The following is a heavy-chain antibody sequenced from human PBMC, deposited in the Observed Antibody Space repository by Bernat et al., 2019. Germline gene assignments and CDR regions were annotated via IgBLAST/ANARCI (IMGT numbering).Heavy chain of an antibody. V-gene: IGHV3-30-3*01. CDR3: ARGSSSGYYYVRENAFDI. Sequence: QVQLVESGGGVVQPGRSLRLSCAASGFTFSSYALHWVRQAPGKGLEWVAIISYDGSNKYYADSVKGRFTISRDNSKNTLYLQMNSLRAEDTAVYYCARGSSSGYYYVRENAFDIWGQGTMVTVSS. CDR1: GFTFSSYA. D-gene: IGHD3-22*01. J-gene: IGHJ3*02. CDR2: ISYDGSNK.